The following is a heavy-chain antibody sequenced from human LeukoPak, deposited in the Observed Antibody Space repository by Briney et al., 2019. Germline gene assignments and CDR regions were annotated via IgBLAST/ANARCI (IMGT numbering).Heavy chain of an antibody. CDR1: GFTVSSSY. CDR2: IYSGGST. Sequence: PGGSLRLSCAASGFTVSSSYMNWVRQAPGKGLEWVSVIYSGGSTYYADSVKGRFTISRDNAKNSLYLQMNSLRVEDTAVYYCARGWELDPWGQGTLVTVSS. V-gene: IGHV3-53*01. J-gene: IGHJ5*02. D-gene: IGHD1-26*01. CDR3: ARGWELDP.